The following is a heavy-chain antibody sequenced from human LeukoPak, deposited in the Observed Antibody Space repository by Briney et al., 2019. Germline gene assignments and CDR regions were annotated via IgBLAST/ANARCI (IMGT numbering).Heavy chain of an antibody. D-gene: IGHD4-17*01. CDR3: AKGPLRSHFDY. CDR1: GFMFSSYG. Sequence: GGSLRLSCAASGFMFSSYGMHWVRQAPGKGLEWVAFVRSDESNKYYLDSVKGRFTISRDNSKNTLYLQMDSLRSEDTAVYFCAKGPLRSHFDYWGQGTLVTVSS. V-gene: IGHV3-30*02. CDR2: VRSDESNK. J-gene: IGHJ4*02.